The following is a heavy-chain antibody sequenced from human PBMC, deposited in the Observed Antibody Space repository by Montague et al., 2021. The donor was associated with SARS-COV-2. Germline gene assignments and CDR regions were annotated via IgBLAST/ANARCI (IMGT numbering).Heavy chain of an antibody. CDR2: IYYAGGT. J-gene: IGHJ4*02. D-gene: IGHD4-17*01. V-gene: IGHV4-39*01. CDR1: GGSVSSISSH. CDR3: ARRYGSSFDY. Sequence: SETLSLTCTVSGGSVSSISSHWGWIRQHPGKGLECIGCIYYAGGTQYNPSLKRQVTISVDTSNNQFSLKVNSVTAADTAVYFCARRYGSSFDYWGQGTLVTVSS.